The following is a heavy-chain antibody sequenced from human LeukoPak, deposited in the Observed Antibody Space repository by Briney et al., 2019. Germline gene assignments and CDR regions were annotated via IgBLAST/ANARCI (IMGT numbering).Heavy chain of an antibody. Sequence: GGSLRLSCSASGFTFDDYAMHWVRQAPGKGLEWVSGISWNSGSIGYADSVKGRFTISRDNAKNSLYLQMNSLRAEDTALYYCAKHALRPPAAGTFDYWGQGTLVTVSS. V-gene: IGHV3-9*01. J-gene: IGHJ4*02. CDR1: GFTFDDYA. D-gene: IGHD6-13*01. CDR2: ISWNSGSI. CDR3: AKHALRPPAAGTFDY.